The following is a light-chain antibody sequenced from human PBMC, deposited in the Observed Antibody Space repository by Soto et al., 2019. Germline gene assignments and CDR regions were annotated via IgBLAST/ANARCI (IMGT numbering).Light chain of an antibody. V-gene: IGLV2-8*01. CDR1: SSDVGGYNY. J-gene: IGLJ1*01. Sequence: QSALTQPPAASGSPGQSVAISCTGTSSDVGGYNYVSWYQQHPGKAPKLMIYEVNKRPSGVPDRFSGSKSGNTASLTVSGLQAEDEAAYSCSSSAGSSNVFGTGTKLTVL. CDR2: EVN. CDR3: SSSAGSSNV.